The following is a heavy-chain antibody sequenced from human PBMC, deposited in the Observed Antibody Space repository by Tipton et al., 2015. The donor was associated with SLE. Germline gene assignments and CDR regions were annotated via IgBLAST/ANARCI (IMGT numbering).Heavy chain of an antibody. D-gene: IGHD2-15*01. J-gene: IGHJ3*02. CDR2: IYYSGST. V-gene: IGHV4-61*08. CDR1: GGSISSGGYY. Sequence: TLSLTCTVSGGSISSGGYYWSWIRQPPGKGLEWIGYIYYSGSTNYNPSLKSRVTISVDKSKNQFSLKLSSVTAADTAVYYCARDLLAVVHAFDIWGQGTMVTVSS. CDR3: ARDLLAVVHAFDI.